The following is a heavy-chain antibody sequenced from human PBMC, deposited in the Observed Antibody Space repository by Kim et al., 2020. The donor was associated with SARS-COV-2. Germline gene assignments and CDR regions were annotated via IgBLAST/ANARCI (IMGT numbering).Heavy chain of an antibody. J-gene: IGHJ4*02. V-gene: IGHV1-69*04. CDR3: AREASGYSYGYGFDY. D-gene: IGHD5-18*01. Sequence: QKFQGRVTITADKSTSTAYMELSSLRSEDTAVYYCAREASGYSYGYGFDYWGQGTLVTVSS.